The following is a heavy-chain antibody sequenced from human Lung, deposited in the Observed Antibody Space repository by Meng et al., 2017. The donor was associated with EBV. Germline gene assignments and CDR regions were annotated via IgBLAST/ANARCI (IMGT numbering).Heavy chain of an antibody. CDR2: ISVKNGEA. J-gene: IGHJ2*01. V-gene: IGHV1-18*01. CDR1: GYIFTNYD. CDR3: ARYVPNGSFWYFDF. D-gene: IGHD6-13*01. Sequence: QVQLVRLGADAKKPGAFKKVSCKASGYIFTNYDISWVRQAPGQGLEWMGWISVKNGEAKYPQNFQGRVTMTTDTTTSTAYMELRSLTSDDTAVYYCARYVPNGSFWYFDFWGRGTLVTVSS.